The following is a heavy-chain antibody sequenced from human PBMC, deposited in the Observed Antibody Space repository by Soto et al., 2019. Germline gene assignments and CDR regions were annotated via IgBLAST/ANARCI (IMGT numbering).Heavy chain of an antibody. V-gene: IGHV2-5*02. Sequence: QITLKESGPTLVKPTQTLTLTCTFSGFSLSTSGVGVGWIRQPPGKALEWLALIYWDDDKRYSPSLNSRLTITKDTSKNQVVLTMTNMDSVDTATYYCAHSRPPRLLVYWGQGPLVTVSS. J-gene: IGHJ4*02. CDR1: GFSLSTSGVG. CDR3: AHSRPPRLLVY. CDR2: IYWDDDK. D-gene: IGHD6-6*01.